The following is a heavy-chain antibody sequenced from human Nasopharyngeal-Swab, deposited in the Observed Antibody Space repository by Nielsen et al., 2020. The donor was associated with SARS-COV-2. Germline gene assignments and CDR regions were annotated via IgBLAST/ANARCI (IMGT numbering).Heavy chain of an antibody. Sequence: SETLYLTCAVSGGSFSANYWGWIRQPPGKGLEWIGEINHSGSTNYNPSLKSRVAISVDTSKSQFSLKLTSVTAADTSVYYCARGLSGVVPAPILGLGPYYYFYYMDVWGKGTTVTVSS. J-gene: IGHJ6*03. CDR1: GGSFSANY. CDR3: ARGLSGVVPAPILGLGPYYYFYYMDV. CDR2: INHSGST. V-gene: IGHV4-34*01. D-gene: IGHD2-2*01.